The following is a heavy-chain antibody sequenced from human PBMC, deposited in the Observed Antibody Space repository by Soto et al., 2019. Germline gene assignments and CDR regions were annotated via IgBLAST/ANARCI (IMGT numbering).Heavy chain of an antibody. V-gene: IGHV1-2*04. CDR3: AREGGPYCTNGVCHNWFDP. CDR2: INPNSGGT. CDR1: GCTFTGYY. J-gene: IGHJ5*02. D-gene: IGHD2-8*01. Sequence: GASVKVSCKASGCTFTGYYMHWVRQAPGQGLEWMGWINPNSGGTNYAQKFQGWVTMTRDTSISTAYMELSRLRSDDTAVYYCAREGGPYCTNGVCHNWFDPWGQGTLVTVSS.